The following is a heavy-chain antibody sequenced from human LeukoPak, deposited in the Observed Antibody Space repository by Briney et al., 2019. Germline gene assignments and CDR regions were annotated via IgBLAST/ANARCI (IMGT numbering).Heavy chain of an antibody. J-gene: IGHJ4*02. CDR2: ISSSSSYT. D-gene: IGHD3-22*01. CDR1: GFTFSSFS. V-gene: IGHV3-21*01. Sequence: GGSLRLSCAASGFTFSSFSMNWVRQAPGKGLEWVSSISSSSSYTFYAGSVKGRFTISRDNAKNSLFLQMNSLRAEDTALYYCAKDMYYDSSGYYSYWGQGTLVTVSS. CDR3: AKDMYYDSSGYYSY.